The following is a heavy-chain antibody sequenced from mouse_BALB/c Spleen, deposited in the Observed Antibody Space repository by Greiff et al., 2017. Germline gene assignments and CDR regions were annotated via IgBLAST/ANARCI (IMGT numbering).Heavy chain of an antibody. D-gene: IGHD3-1*01. CDR3: ARHGARGAWFAY. CDR2: ISSGGST. CDR1: GFTFSSYA. V-gene: IGHV5-9-3*01. Sequence: EVQLVESGGGLVKPGGSLKLSCAASGFTFSSYAMSWVRQTPEKRLEWVATISSGGSTYYPDTMERRFIISRDNTKKTLYLQMSSLRSEDTALDDCARHGARGAWFAYWGQGTLVTVSA. J-gene: IGHJ3*01.